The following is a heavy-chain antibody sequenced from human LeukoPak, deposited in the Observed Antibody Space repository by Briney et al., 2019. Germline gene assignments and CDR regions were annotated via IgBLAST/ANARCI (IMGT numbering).Heavy chain of an antibody. J-gene: IGHJ4*02. V-gene: IGHV3-20*04. CDR3: ARGVITFGGVIPLFDY. D-gene: IGHD3-16*01. CDR2: INWNGGST. CDR1: GFTFDDYG. Sequence: GGSLRLSCAASGFTFDDYGMSWVRQAPGKGLEWVSGINWNGGSTGYADSVKGRFTISRDNAKNSLYLQMNSLRAEDTAVYYCARGVITFGGVIPLFDYWGQGTLVTVSS.